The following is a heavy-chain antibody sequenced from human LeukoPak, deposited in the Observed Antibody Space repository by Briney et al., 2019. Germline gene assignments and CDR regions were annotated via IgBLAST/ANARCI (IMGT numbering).Heavy chain of an antibody. V-gene: IGHV3-30-3*01. J-gene: IGHJ4*02. CDR3: AREGYYGSGSPPSLYFDY. Sequence: GGSLGLSCAASGFTFRNYVIHWVRQAPGKGLEWVAVTSSDLNVKLYADSVKGRFTISRDNSRSTLYLQMNSLRPEDTAIYYCAREGYYGSGSPPSLYFDYWGQGTLLTVSS. CDR2: TSSDLNVK. CDR1: GFTFRNYV. D-gene: IGHD3-10*01.